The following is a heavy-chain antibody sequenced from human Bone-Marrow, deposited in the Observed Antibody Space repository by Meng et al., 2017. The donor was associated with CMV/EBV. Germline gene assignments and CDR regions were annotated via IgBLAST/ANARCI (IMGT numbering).Heavy chain of an antibody. J-gene: IGHJ3*02. CDR3: AGYIPGPDAFDI. V-gene: IGHV4-59*01. CDR1: GGSISSYY. D-gene: IGHD3-16*02. Sequence: GSLRLSCTVSGGSISSYYWSWIRQPPGKGLEWIGYIYYSGSTNYNPSLKSRVTISVDTSKNQFSLKLSSVTAADTAVYYCAGYIPGPDAFDIWGQGTKVTVSS. CDR2: IYYSGST.